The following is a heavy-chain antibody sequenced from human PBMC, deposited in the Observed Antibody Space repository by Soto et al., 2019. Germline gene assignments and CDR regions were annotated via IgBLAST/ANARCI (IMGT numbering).Heavy chain of an antibody. CDR1: GFTFSSYA. Sequence: GGSLILSCAASGFTFSSYAMHWVRQAPGKGLEWVAVISYDGSNKYYADSVKGRFTISRDNSKNTLYLQMNSLRAEDTAVYYCARQSLGNIRLRGLDYWGQGALVTVSS. CDR2: ISYDGSNK. V-gene: IGHV3-30-3*01. CDR3: ARQSLGNIRLRGLDY. D-gene: IGHD1-1*01. J-gene: IGHJ4*02.